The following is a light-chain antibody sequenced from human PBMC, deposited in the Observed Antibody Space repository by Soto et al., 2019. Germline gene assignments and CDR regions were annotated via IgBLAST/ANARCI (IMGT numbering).Light chain of an antibody. Sequence: IQLTQSPSFLSASVGDGVTITCRASQGISSYLAWYQQKPGKAPKLLINAASTLQSGVPSRFSGGGSGTEFTLTISSLQPEDFATYYCQQLITYPITFGQGTRLEIE. V-gene: IGKV1-9*01. CDR3: QQLITYPIT. J-gene: IGKJ5*01. CDR2: AAS. CDR1: QGISSY.